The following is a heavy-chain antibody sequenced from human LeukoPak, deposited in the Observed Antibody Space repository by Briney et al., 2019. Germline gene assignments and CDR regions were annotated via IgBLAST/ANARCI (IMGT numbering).Heavy chain of an antibody. Sequence: AGGSLRLSCAASGFTFSSYSMNWVRQAPGKGLEWVAVISYDGSNKYYADSVKGRFTISRDNSKNTLYLQMYSLRAEDTAVYCCARDADIVVVVAATYYFDYWGQGTLVTVSS. J-gene: IGHJ4*02. D-gene: IGHD2-15*01. CDR2: ISYDGSNK. CDR3: ARDADIVVVVAATYYFDY. CDR1: GFTFSSYS. V-gene: IGHV3-30*03.